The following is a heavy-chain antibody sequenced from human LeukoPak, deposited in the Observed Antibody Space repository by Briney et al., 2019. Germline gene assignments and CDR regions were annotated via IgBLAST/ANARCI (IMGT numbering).Heavy chain of an antibody. V-gene: IGHV5-51*01. CDR2: IFPGDSDT. CDR3: ARLECSSTTCPFAY. D-gene: IGHD2-2*01. CDR1: GYSFTTNW. Sequence: GESRKISCKGSGYSFTTNWVGWVRQMPGKGLESMGIIFPGDSDTRYTPSFQGQVIISADKSTGTVYLQWTSLKASDTAIYYCARLECSSTTCPFAYWGQGTLVTVSS. J-gene: IGHJ4*02.